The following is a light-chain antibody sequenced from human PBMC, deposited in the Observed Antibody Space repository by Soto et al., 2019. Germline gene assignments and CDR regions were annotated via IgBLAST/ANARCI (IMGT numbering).Light chain of an antibody. CDR3: AAWDDSLNVPV. J-gene: IGLJ2*01. CDR1: SSNIGGNT. Sequence: QSVLTQPPSASGTPGQRVTISCSGSSSNIGGNTVNWYQHLPGTAPKLLIYSNNQRPSEVPDRFSGSKSGTSASLAISGLQSEDEADYYCAAWDDSLNVPVFGGGTKLTVL. CDR2: SNN. V-gene: IGLV1-44*01.